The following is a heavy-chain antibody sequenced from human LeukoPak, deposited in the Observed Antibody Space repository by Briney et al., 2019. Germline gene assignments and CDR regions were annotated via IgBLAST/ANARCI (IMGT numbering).Heavy chain of an antibody. CDR3: ARVAKWVPDY. CDR2: IDHSGST. CDR1: GGSFSGYY. V-gene: IGHV4-34*01. D-gene: IGHD5-12*01. J-gene: IGHJ4*02. Sequence: SETLSLTCAVYGGSFSGYYWSWIHQPPGKGLEWIGEIDHSGSTNYNPSLKSRVTISVDTSKNQFSLKLRSVTAADTAVYYCARVAKWVPDYWGQGTLVTVSS.